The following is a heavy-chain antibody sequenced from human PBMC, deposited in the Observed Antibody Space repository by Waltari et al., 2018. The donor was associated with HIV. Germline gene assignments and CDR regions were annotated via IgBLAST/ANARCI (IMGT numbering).Heavy chain of an antibody. CDR3: ARLWSSGVYDY. CDR1: GFTISTYW. J-gene: IGHJ4*02. D-gene: IGHD2-8*01. V-gene: IGHV3-7*01. CDR2: IKQDASEK. Sequence: EVQLVESGGGLGQPGGSLRLSCAASGFTISTYWMSWVRQAPGKGLEWVASIKQDASEKHYVDSVKGRFTISRDNARNSLYLQMNSLGAEDTAMYFCARLWSSGVYDYWGQGTLVTVSS.